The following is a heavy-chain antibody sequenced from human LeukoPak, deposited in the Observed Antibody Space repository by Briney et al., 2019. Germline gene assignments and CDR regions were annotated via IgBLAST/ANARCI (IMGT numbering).Heavy chain of an antibody. D-gene: IGHD2-15*01. J-gene: IGHJ4*02. V-gene: IGHV3-23*01. CDR1: GFTFSSYG. Sequence: GGSLRLSWAASGFTFSSYGMSWVRQAPGKGLEWVSAISGSGGSTYYADSVKGRFTISRDNSKNTLYLQMNSLRAEDTAVYYCASAPRVVVAAARTTFDYWGQGTLVTVSS. CDR3: ASAPRVVVAAARTTFDY. CDR2: ISGSGGST.